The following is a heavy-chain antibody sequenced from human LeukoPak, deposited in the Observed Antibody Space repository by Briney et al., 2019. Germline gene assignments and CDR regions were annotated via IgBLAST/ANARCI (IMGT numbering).Heavy chain of an antibody. J-gene: IGHJ6*03. CDR1: GDSISTSKSY. V-gene: IGHV4-39*01. CDR2: IYYSGNT. Sequence: SDTLSLTCTVSGDSISTSKSYWGWIRQPPLKGLEWIGSIYYSGNTYYNASLKSQVSISIDTSKNQFSLRLTSVTAADTAVYYCARGQKSSSWSYYYYYYMDVWGKGTTVTISS. CDR3: ARGQKSSSWSYYYYYYMDV. D-gene: IGHD6-13*01.